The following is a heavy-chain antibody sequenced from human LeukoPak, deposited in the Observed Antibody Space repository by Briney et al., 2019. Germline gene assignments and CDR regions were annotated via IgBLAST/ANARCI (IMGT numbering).Heavy chain of an antibody. CDR3: ASARLTIGFDY. D-gene: IGHD3-3*01. V-gene: IGHV1-2*02. J-gene: IGHJ4*02. Sequence: ASVKVSCKASGYTFTGYYMHWVRQAPGQGLEWMGWINPNSGGTNYAQKFQGRVTMTRDTSISTAYMELSSLRAHGTALYYWASARLTIGFDYWGQGTLVTVSS. CDR1: GYTFTGYY. CDR2: INPNSGGT.